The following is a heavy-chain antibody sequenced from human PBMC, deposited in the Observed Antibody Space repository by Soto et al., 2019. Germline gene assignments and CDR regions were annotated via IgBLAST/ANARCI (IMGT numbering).Heavy chain of an antibody. J-gene: IGHJ4*02. CDR1: GGSLSGYY. CDR2: INHSGST. D-gene: IGHD6-19*01. CDR3: ASRPVVAGDFDY. V-gene: IGHV4-34*01. Sequence: PSETLSLTCAVYGGSLSGYYWSWIRQPPGKGLEWIGEINHSGSTNYNSSLKSRVTISVDTSKNQFSLKLSSVTAADTAVYYCASRPVVAGDFDYWGQGTLVTVSS.